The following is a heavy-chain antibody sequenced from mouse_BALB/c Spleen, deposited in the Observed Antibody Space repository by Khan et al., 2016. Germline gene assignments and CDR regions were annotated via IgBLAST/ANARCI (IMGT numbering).Heavy chain of an antibody. CDR1: GYTFTNYG. CDR2: INTYTGEP. D-gene: IGHD2-14*01. CDR3: ARVYRYDGYYYAMDY. V-gene: IGHV9-1*02. Sequence: QSGPELKKPGETVKISCKASGYTFTNYGMNWVKQAPGKGFKWMGWINTYTGEPTYADDFKGRFAFSLETSASTAYLQINNLKNEDMATYFCARVYRYDGYYYAMDYWGQGTSVTVSS. J-gene: IGHJ4*01.